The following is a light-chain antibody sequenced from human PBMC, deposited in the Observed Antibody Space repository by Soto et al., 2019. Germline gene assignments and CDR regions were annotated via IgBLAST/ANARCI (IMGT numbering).Light chain of an antibody. Sequence: SYELTQPPSVSVAPGKTDRITCGGNNIGSKSVHWYQQKPGQAPVLVIYYDSDRPSGIPERFSGSNSGNTATLTISRVEAGDEADYYCQVWDSSSVVFGGGTQLTVL. CDR3: QVWDSSSVV. J-gene: IGLJ2*01. V-gene: IGLV3-21*04. CDR2: YDS. CDR1: NIGSKS.